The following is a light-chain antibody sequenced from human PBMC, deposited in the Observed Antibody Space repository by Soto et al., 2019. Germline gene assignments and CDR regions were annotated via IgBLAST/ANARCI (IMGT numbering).Light chain of an antibody. Sequence: ETVLTQSPGTLSLSPEERATLSCRASQSVSSSYLAWYQQKPGQAPRLLIYAASSRATGIPDRFSGSGSGTDFTLTISRLEPEDFAVYYCQLYSSSLWTFGQGTKVEIK. CDR1: QSVSSSY. CDR3: QLYSSSLWT. V-gene: IGKV3-20*01. J-gene: IGKJ1*01. CDR2: AAS.